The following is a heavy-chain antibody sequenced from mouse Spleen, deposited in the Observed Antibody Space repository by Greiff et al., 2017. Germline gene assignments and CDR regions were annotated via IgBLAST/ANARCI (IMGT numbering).Heavy chain of an antibody. J-gene: IGHJ2*01. D-gene: IGHD4-1*01. CDR3: ARGSLTGTSYFDY. CDR1: GYTFTSYY. V-gene: IGHV1S56*01. Sequence: QVQLQQSGPELVKPGASVRISCKASGYTFTSYYIHWVKQRPGRGLEWIGWIYPGNVNTKYNEKFKGKATLTADKSSSTAYMQLSSLTSEDSAVYFCARGSLTGTSYFDYWGQGTTLTVSS. CDR2: IYPGNVNT.